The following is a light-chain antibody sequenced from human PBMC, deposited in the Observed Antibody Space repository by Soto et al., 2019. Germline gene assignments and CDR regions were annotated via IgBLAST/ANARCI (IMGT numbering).Light chain of an antibody. CDR1: QGISNY. V-gene: IGKV1-27*01. CDR3: KKYNSAPGT. J-gene: IGKJ1*01. Sequence: DIQMTQSPSSLSASVGDRVTITCRASQGISNYLAWYQQKPGKVPKLLIYAASTLHSGVPSRFSGSGSGTVSSLTISTVHPKVVATNNCKKYNSAPGTLAQGKKGKI. CDR2: AAS.